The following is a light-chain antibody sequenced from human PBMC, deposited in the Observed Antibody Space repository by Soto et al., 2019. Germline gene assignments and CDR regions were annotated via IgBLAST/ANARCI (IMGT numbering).Light chain of an antibody. CDR2: EGS. J-gene: IGLJ3*02. Sequence: QSALTQPASVSGSPGQSITISCTETSSDVGSYNLVSWYQQHPGKAPKLMIYEGSKRPSGVSNRFSGSKSGNTASLTISGIQAEDEADYYCCSYAGSRVFGGGTKLTVL. CDR3: CSYAGSRV. CDR1: SSDVGSYNL. V-gene: IGLV2-23*01.